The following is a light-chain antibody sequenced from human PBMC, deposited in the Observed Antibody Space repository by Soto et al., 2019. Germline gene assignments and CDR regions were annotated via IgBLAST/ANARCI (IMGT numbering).Light chain of an antibody. V-gene: IGLV1-47*01. CDR2: RNN. CDR1: SSNIGSNY. Sequence: QAVVTQPPSASGTPGQRVTISCSGRSSNIGSNYVYWYQQLPGTAPKLLIYRNNQRPSGVPDRFSGSKSGTSASLAISGLRSEDEADYYCAAWDDSLSGLYVFGTGTKLTVL. J-gene: IGLJ1*01. CDR3: AAWDDSLSGLYV.